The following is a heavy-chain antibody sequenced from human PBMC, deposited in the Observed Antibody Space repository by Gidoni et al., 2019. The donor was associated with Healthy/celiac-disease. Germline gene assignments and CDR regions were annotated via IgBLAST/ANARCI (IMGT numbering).Heavy chain of an antibody. V-gene: IGHV3-33*01. CDR2: IWYDGSNK. J-gene: IGHJ4*02. CDR1: GFTFSSYG. D-gene: IGHD4-17*01. CDR3: ARESFYGDYGYFDY. Sequence: QVQLVESGGGVVQPGRSLSLSCAALGFTFSSYGMHWVRQAPGKGLEWVAVIWYDGSNKYYADSVKGRFTISRDNSKNTLYLQMNSLRAEDTAVYYCARESFYGDYGYFDYWGQGTLVTVSS.